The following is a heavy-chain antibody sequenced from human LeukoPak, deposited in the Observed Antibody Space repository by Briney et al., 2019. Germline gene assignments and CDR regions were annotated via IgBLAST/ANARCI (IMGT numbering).Heavy chain of an antibody. V-gene: IGHV4-31*03. Sequence: SQTLSLTCNVSGVSVSDGRYYWTWIRHHPTRGLEWIGYKDYSGSAKYNPSLKSRLTISIDTAKNQFSLQLSSVTAADTATYYCATPYCSSLSCLDVFNMWGQGTRVTVSS. CDR2: KDYSGSA. CDR3: ATPYCSSLSCLDVFNM. CDR1: GVSVSDGRYY. J-gene: IGHJ3*02. D-gene: IGHD2-2*01.